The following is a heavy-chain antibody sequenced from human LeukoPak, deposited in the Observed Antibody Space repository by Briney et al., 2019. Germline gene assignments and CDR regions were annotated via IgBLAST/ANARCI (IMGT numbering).Heavy chain of an antibody. CDR3: ARHDDYYGSGNSMDV. Sequence: SETLSLTCTVSGYSISSGYYWGWIRQPPGKGLEWIGSIYRSGGTYYNPSLKSRVTISVDTSKNQFSLKLSSVTAADTAVYYCARHDDYYGSGNSMDVWGQGTTVTVSS. J-gene: IGHJ6*02. CDR1: GYSISSGYY. V-gene: IGHV4-38-2*02. D-gene: IGHD3-10*01. CDR2: IYRSGGT.